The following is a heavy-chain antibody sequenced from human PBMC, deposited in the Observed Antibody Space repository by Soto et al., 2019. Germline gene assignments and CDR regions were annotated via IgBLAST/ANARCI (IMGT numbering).Heavy chain of an antibody. Sequence: XXTLSLTCTVSGGSISSYYWSWIRQPPGXXXXXXXXXXXXXTTXXNPXXXXXXXIXXXTXXXQFYMKLRSVTAEETAVYYCARRYGGNFDYWGQGTLGTVSS. D-gene: IGHD1-26*01. J-gene: IGHJ4*02. CDR2: XXXXXTT. CDR3: ARRYGGNFDY. CDR1: GGSISSYY. V-gene: IGHV4-59*01.